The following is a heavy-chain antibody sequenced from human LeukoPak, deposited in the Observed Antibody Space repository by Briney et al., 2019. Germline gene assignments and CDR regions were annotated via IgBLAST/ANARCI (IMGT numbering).Heavy chain of an antibody. CDR3: AKTQGFFDH. V-gene: IGHV3-23*01. J-gene: IGHJ4*02. Sequence: PGGSLRLSCVASGFTFSHNGVTWVRQAPGKGMEWVTGISDGGDTTYDAGSVKGRFTVSRDNSKNILYLQMNSLRAEDTAIYYCAKTQGFFDHWGQGSLVTVSS. CDR2: ISDGGDTT. CDR1: GFTFSHNG.